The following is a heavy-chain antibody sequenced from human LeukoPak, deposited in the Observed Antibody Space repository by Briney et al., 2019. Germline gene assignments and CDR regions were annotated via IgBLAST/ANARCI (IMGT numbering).Heavy chain of an antibody. J-gene: IGHJ5*02. V-gene: IGHV4-4*02. CDR3: ARGPIVVVVAAGSWFDP. CDR1: GGSISSSNW. CDR2: IYHSGST. Sequence: SETLSLTCAVSGGSISSSNWWSWVRQPPGKGLEWIGEIYHSGSTNYNPSLKSRVTISVDKSKNQFSLKLSSVTAADTAVYYCARGPIVVVVAAGSWFDPWGQGTLVTVSS. D-gene: IGHD2-15*01.